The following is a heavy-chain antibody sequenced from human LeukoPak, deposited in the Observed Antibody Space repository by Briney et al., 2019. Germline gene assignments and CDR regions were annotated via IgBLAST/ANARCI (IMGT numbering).Heavy chain of an antibody. CDR3: TRDPRALDY. Sequence: GGSLRLSCAASGFTFSSYSMNWVRQAPGKGLEWVSYISYTGTTYYADSVKGRFTISRDNAKNSLYLHMNSLRAEDTALYYCTRDPRALDYWGQGTLVTVSS. J-gene: IGHJ4*02. CDR2: ISYTGTT. V-gene: IGHV3-48*01. CDR1: GFTFSSYS.